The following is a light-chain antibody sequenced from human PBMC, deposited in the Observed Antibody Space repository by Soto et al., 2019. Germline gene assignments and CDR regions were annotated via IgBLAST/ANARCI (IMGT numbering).Light chain of an antibody. CDR2: GAS. CDR1: QSVSNNY. Sequence: EIMLTQSPGTLSLYPGERATLSCRASQSVSNNYLAWYQQKPGQAPRLLIYGASNRATGIPDRFSGSGSGTDFTLTISSLEPEDFAVYYCQQRSNWPPITFGQGTLLENK. J-gene: IGKJ5*01. CDR3: QQRSNWPPIT. V-gene: IGKV3D-20*02.